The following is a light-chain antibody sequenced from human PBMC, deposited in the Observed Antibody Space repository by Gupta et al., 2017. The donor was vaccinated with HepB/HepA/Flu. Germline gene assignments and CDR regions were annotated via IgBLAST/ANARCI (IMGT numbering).Light chain of an antibody. CDR3: HGT. CDR2: AAS. V-gene: IGKV1-39*01. J-gene: IGKJ1*01. CDR1: QCITGF. Sequence: DFQMTQSPSSLSASVRDRVTIACRASQCITGFLNCDQKKSGTAPNVLISAASSLQSGVPSRFSGGGAGTDFTLTIASLQPEHFAPFYCHGTFGQGTKVEIK.